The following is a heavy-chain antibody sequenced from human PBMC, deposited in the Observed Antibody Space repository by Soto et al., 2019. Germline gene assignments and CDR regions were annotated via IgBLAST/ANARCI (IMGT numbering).Heavy chain of an antibody. CDR2: MPCPXSDT. J-gene: IGHJ1*01. V-gene: IGHV3-30*02. Sequence: RWVSKTPGKGVESVSLMPCPXSDTSYGDSVKSRFTIYRDNSKNTLFLQMSNLRAEDTALYYCTIVRVAGSALEHGGHGTLVTGSS. CDR3: TIVRVAGSALEH. D-gene: IGHD2-8*02.